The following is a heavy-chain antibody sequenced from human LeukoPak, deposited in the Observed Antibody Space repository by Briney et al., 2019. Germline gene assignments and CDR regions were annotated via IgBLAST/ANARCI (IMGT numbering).Heavy chain of an antibody. CDR1: GFTFSIYA. D-gene: IGHD2-2*01. J-gene: IGHJ4*02. V-gene: IGHV3-23*01. CDR2: ISGTGGST. Sequence: GGSLRLSCAASGFTFSIYAMSWVRQAPGKGLEWVSAISGTGGSTYYADSVKGRFTISRDNSKNTLYLQMNSLRAEDTAVYYCALPSLGYCTTTSCPLYYWGQGTLVTVSS. CDR3: ALPSLGYCTTTSCPLYY.